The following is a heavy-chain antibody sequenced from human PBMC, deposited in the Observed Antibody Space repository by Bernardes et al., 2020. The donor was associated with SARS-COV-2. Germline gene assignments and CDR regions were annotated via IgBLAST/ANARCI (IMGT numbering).Heavy chain of an antibody. Sequence: GGPLPLSCEASGFTFSISAMSWVRQDPGTGPAWVSALSRSGASRYYADSVKGRSTISRDNSKNTLFLQMNGLRAEDTAVYYCAKGGPGVTGDAFDVWGHGTMVTVSS. D-gene: IGHD2-8*01. CDR2: LSRSGASR. V-gene: IGHV3-23*01. CDR3: AKGGPGVTGDAFDV. CDR1: GFTFSISA. J-gene: IGHJ3*01.